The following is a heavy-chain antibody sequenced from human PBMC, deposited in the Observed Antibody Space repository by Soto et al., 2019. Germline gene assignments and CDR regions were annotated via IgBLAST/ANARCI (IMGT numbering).Heavy chain of an antibody. D-gene: IGHD6-25*01. CDR2: IFHTGST. V-gene: IGHV4-38-2*01. CDR1: GYSISGGHS. J-gene: IGHJ6*02. Sequence: SETLSLTCAVSGYSISGGHSWGWIRQPPGKGLEWIGSIFHTGSTYYNPSLKSRVTLSVDTSKNQFSLKLSSVTAADTAVYFCATLPRLDGMDVWGQGTTVTVSS. CDR3: ATLPRLDGMDV.